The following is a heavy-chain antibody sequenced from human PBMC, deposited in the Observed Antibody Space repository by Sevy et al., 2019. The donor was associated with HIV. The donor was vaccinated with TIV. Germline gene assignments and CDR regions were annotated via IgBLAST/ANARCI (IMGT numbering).Heavy chain of an antibody. D-gene: IGHD6-19*01. CDR2: ISSSSSAI. V-gene: IGHV3-48*02. Sequence: GGSLRLSCTASGFTLSSYSMNWVRQAPGKGLEWVSYISSSSSAIYYAASVKGRFTSSRDNAKNSLYLQMNSLRDEDTAMYYCATTYSSGWYYFDYWGQGTLVTVSS. J-gene: IGHJ4*02. CDR3: ATTYSSGWYYFDY. CDR1: GFTLSSYS.